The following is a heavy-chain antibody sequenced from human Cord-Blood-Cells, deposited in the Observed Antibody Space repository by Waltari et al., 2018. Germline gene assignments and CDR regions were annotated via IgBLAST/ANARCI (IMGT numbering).Heavy chain of an antibody. CDR3: LSGRAFDI. CDR2: IIPILGIA. Sequence: QVQLVQSGAEVKKPGSSVKVSCKASGGTFSSYAISWGRQAPGQGLEWMGRIIPILGIANYAQDVQGIVTITADKSTSTAYMELSSLRSEDTAVYYCLSGRAFDIWGQGTMVTVSS. V-gene: IGHV1-69*09. CDR1: GGTFSSYA. J-gene: IGHJ3*02.